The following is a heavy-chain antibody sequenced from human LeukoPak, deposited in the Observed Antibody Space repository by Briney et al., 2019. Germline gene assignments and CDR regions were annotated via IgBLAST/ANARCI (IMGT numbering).Heavy chain of an antibody. CDR3: ARDRVWFGELSRIYYYYYMDV. CDR1: GGTFSSYA. V-gene: IGHV1-69*13. Sequence: GASVKVSCKASGGTFSSYAISWVRQAPGQGLEWMGGIIPIFGTANYAQKFQGRVTITADESTSTAYMELSSLRSEDTAVYYCARDRVWFGELSRIYYYYYMDVWGKGTTVTISS. J-gene: IGHJ6*03. D-gene: IGHD3-10*01. CDR2: IIPIFGTA.